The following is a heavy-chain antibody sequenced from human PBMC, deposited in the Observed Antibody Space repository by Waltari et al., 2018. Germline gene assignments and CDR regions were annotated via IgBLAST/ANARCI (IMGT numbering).Heavy chain of an antibody. V-gene: IGHV1-2*06. CDR2: INPNSGGT. D-gene: IGHD6-19*01. J-gene: IGHJ4*02. Sequence: QVQLVQSGAEVKKPGASVKVSCKASGYTFTGYYMHWVRQAPGQGLEWMGRINPNSGGTNYAQKFQGRVTMTRDTSISTAYMELSRLRSDDTAVYYCARNQPVRGVSGWYPSWGQGTLVTVSS. CDR1: GYTFTGYY. CDR3: ARNQPVRGVSGWYPS.